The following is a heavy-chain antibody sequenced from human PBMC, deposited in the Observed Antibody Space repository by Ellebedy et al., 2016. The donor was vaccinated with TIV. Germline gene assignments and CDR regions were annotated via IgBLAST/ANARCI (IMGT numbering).Heavy chain of an antibody. J-gene: IGHJ4*02. CDR2: ISGNGENT. CDR1: GYTFIGYY. V-gene: IGHV1-18*04. CDR3: ARDHGTKSVDY. Sequence: AASVKVSCKASGYTFIGYYMHWVRQAPGRGLEWMGWISGNGENTNYEQKFQGRVTMTADTSTSTIYMELRSLRSDDTAVYFCARDHGTKSVDYWGQGTLVTVSS.